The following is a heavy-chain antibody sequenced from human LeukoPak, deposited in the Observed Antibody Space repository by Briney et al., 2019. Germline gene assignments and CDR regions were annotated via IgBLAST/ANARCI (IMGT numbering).Heavy chain of an antibody. Sequence: ASVTVSFKASVYTFTRHYMNWVRLAPGQGLEWMGWIHPTGGTTYAQNFHDRVTIPKHTTINTAYMELSGLRSDNTAVYYCARDLGWSSSHWGQGTLVTVSS. CDR1: VYTFTRHY. D-gene: IGHD6-6*01. CDR2: IHPTGGT. CDR3: ARDLGWSSSH. V-gene: IGHV1-2*02. J-gene: IGHJ4*02.